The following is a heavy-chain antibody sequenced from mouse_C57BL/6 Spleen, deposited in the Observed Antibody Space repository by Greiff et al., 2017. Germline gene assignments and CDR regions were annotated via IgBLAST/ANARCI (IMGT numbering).Heavy chain of an antibody. CDR1: GFTFSSYG. CDR3: ARHDGYDYDAWFAY. J-gene: IGHJ3*01. V-gene: IGHV5-6*01. D-gene: IGHD2-4*01. Sequence: EVQVVESGGDLVKPGGSLKLSCAASGFTFSSYGMSWVRQTPDKRLEWVATISSGGSYTYYPDSVKGRFTISRDNAKNTLYLQMSSLKSEDTAMYYCARHDGYDYDAWFAYWGQGTLVTVSA. CDR2: ISSGGSYT.